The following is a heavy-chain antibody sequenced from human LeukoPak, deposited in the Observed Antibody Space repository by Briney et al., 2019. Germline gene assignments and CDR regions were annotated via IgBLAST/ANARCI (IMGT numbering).Heavy chain of an antibody. CDR3: AINYYDSSGYKDY. CDR1: GFTFSSYA. V-gene: IGHV3-23*01. D-gene: IGHD3-22*01. Sequence: QPGGSLRLSCAASGFTFSSYAMSWVRQAPGKGLEWVSANSGSGGSTYYADSVKGRFTISRDNSKNTLYLQMNSLRAEDTAVYYCAINYYDSSGYKDYWGQGTLVTVSS. J-gene: IGHJ4*02. CDR2: NSGSGGST.